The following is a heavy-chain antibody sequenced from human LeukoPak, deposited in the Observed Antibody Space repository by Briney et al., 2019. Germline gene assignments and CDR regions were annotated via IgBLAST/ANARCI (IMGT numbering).Heavy chain of an antibody. V-gene: IGHV4-39*02. Sequence: SETLSLTCNVSGDSISSSSYYWSWIRVPPGEGLEWIGSIYYAGSTYYNPSLKSRVTLSVDTPTNHFSLNIKSVTAADTAMYYCARGRRIVVLPGRGYFDLWGRGTLVTVSS. CDR3: ARGRRIVVLPGRGYFDL. D-gene: IGHD4/OR15-4a*01. J-gene: IGHJ2*01. CDR1: GDSISSSSYY. CDR2: IYYAGST.